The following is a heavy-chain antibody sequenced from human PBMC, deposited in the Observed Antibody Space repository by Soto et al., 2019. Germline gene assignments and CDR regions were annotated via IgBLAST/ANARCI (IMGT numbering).Heavy chain of an antibody. Sequence: ASVKVSCKASGYTFTGYYMHWVRQAPGQGLEWMGRINPNSGGTNYAQKFQGWVTMTRDTSISTAYMELSRLRSDDTAVYYCARDQYGDYSDAFDIWGQGTMVTVSS. CDR2: INPNSGGT. J-gene: IGHJ3*02. CDR3: ARDQYGDYSDAFDI. CDR1: GYTFTGYY. D-gene: IGHD4-17*01. V-gene: IGHV1-2*04.